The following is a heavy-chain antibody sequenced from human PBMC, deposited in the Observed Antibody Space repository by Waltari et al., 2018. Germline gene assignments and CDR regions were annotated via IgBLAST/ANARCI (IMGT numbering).Heavy chain of an antibody. CDR2: INQSGST. Sequence: QVQLQQWGAGLLKPSETLSLTCAVYGGSFSGYSWTWLRQPPGKGLEWIGEINQSGSTNYNPSLKSRVTISVDTSKNQFSLKLSSVTAANTAVYYCARRKLRYFDWLFPRQFDYWGQGTLVTASS. CDR1: GGSFSGYS. CDR3: ARRKLRYFDWLFPRQFDY. J-gene: IGHJ4*02. V-gene: IGHV4-34*01. D-gene: IGHD3-9*01.